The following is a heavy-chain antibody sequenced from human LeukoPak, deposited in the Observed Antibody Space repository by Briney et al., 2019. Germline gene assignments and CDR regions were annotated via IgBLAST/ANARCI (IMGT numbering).Heavy chain of an antibody. D-gene: IGHD6-13*01. Sequence: GGSLRLSCAASGFTFSSYGMHWVRQAPGKGLEWVAVISYDGSNKYYADSVKGRFTISRDNSKNTLYLQMNSLRAEDTAVYYCAKDRKGIAAAGPFDYWGQGTLVTVSS. CDR1: GFTFSSYG. CDR3: AKDRKGIAAAGPFDY. CDR2: ISYDGSNK. V-gene: IGHV3-30*18. J-gene: IGHJ4*02.